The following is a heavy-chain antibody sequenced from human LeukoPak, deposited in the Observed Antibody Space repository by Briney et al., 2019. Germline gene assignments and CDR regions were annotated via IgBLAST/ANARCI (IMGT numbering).Heavy chain of an antibody. CDR1: GYIFTGYY. J-gene: IGHJ4*02. D-gene: IGHD5-12*01. V-gene: IGHV1-2*02. Sequence: ASVKVSCKASGYIFTGYYMHWVRQAPGQGLEWMGWINPNSGGTNYAQKFQGRVTMTRDTSIDTVYMEVSRLTSDDTAVYYCARAHRGYSSQTPAFWGQGTLVTVSS. CDR2: INPNSGGT. CDR3: ARAHRGYSSQTPAF.